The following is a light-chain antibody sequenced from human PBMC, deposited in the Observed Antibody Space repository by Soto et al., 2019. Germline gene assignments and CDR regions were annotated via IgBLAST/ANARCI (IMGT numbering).Light chain of an antibody. CDR1: QSVSSTY. Sequence: EIVLTQSPGTLSLSPGEIATLSCRASQSVSSTYLAWYQQKPGQPPRLLIYAASSRATGIPDRFSGTGSGTDFTLTISRLEPEDFAVYYCQQYDSSLYTFGPGTKLEIK. CDR3: QQYDSSLYT. CDR2: AAS. V-gene: IGKV3-20*01. J-gene: IGKJ2*01.